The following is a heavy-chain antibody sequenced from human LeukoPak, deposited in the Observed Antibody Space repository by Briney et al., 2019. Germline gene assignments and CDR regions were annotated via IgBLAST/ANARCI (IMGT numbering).Heavy chain of an antibody. J-gene: IGHJ4*02. V-gene: IGHV3-30*12. D-gene: IGHD2/OR15-2a*01. CDR2: ISYDGSSQ. Sequence: GGSLRLSCAASGFTFSNYAMHWARQAPGKGLEWVTLISYDGSSQYYADSVKGRFTVSRDNSKNTLYLQMNSLRAEDTAIYYCARGGIYGVKIDYWGQGTLVTVSS. CDR1: GFTFSNYA. CDR3: ARGGIYGVKIDY.